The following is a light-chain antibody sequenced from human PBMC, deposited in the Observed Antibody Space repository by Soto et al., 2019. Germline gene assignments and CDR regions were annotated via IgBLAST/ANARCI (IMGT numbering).Light chain of an antibody. CDR1: QTISAR. CDR3: QQHNNYLRT. V-gene: IGKV1-5*03. CDR2: KAS. Sequence: DIQMTQSPPTLSASVGDRVSITCRASQTISARLAWFQQKPGKAPKLLIYKASTLESGVPSRFSGSGSGTEFTLTISSLQPDDFAIYYCQQHNNYLRTFGGGTKVDIK. J-gene: IGKJ4*02.